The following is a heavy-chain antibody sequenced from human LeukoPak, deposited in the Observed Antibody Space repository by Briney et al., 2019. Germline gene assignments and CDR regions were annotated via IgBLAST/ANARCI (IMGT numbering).Heavy chain of an antibody. CDR2: ISYDGSEK. J-gene: IGHJ4*02. CDR1: GFTFSTYA. Sequence: GGSLRLSCAATGFTFSTYAMHWVRQAPGKGLEWVTVISYDGSEKKYADSVKGRFTISRDSSKNTLYMEMNGLTAEDTAVYYCAKDAAGSIDYWGQGTLVTVSS. CDR3: AKDAAGSIDY. V-gene: IGHV3-30-3*01. D-gene: IGHD2-15*01.